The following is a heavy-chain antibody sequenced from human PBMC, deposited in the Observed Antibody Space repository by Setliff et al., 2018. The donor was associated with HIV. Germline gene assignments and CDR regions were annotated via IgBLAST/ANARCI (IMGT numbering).Heavy chain of an antibody. Sequence: SETLSLTCAVYGGSFSGYYWNWIRQSPGKGLEWIGYIYYSGSTYYNPSLKSRVTISVDTSKNQFSLKLSSVTAADTAVYYCARTGRIQLSADAFDIWGQGTMVTVSS. J-gene: IGHJ3*02. V-gene: IGHV4-34*09. CDR2: IYYSGST. D-gene: IGHD5-18*01. CDR3: ARTGRIQLSADAFDI. CDR1: GGSFSGYY.